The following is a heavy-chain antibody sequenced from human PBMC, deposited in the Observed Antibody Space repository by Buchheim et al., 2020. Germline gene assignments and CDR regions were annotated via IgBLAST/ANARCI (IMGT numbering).Heavy chain of an antibody. CDR1: GFIFRSYG. Sequence: QVQLVESGGGVVQPGRSLRLSCAASGFIFRSYGMHWVHQAPGKGLEWVAVIGFDGSNENYGESVKGRFTISRDNFKKTLYLQMNGLRAEDTAVFYCARDRYGDSVPDVWGQGTT. D-gene: IGHD4-17*01. J-gene: IGHJ6*02. CDR3: ARDRYGDSVPDV. V-gene: IGHV3-33*01. CDR2: IGFDGSNE.